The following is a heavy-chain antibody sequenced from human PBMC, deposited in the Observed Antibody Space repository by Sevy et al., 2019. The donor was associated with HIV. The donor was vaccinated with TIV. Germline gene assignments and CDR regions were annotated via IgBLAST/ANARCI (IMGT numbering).Heavy chain of an antibody. Sequence: GGSLRLSCAASGFTFSSYAMSWVRQAPGQGLEWVSAISGSGGSTYYADSVKGRFTISRDNSKNTLYLQMNSLRAEDTAIYYCAKLRYYYDSSGTILLFDYWGQGTLVTVSS. CDR3: AKLRYYYDSSGTILLFDY. D-gene: IGHD3-22*01. V-gene: IGHV3-23*01. CDR2: ISGSGGST. CDR1: GFTFSSYA. J-gene: IGHJ4*02.